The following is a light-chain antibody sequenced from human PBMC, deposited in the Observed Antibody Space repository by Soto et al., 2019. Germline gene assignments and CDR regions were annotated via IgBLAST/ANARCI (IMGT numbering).Light chain of an antibody. CDR3: LQDYAFPWT. J-gene: IGKJ1*01. CDR2: SSS. V-gene: IGKV1-6*01. CDR1: QHIRND. Sequence: AIRMTQSPSSLSASVGDRVTITCRASQHIRNDLGWYQQKPGRAPKLLIYSSSTFQGGVQSRFNGSGSGTDFTLSISSLQPEYFATYYCLQDYAFPWTFGQGTNVEVK.